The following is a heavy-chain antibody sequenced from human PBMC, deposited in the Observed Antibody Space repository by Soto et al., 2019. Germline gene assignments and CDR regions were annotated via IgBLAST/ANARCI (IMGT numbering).Heavy chain of an antibody. J-gene: IGHJ4*02. D-gene: IGHD2-2*01. Sequence: EVQLLESGGDLVQPGGSLRLSCAASGFTFSSCAMSWVHQAPVKGLEWVSGICISNSCTYYADSVKSRFTITRDITKNTLYLQRNHLSAEDTVVYYCAKCSGSSRTLIDYWGQGILVTISS. V-gene: IGHV3-23*01. CDR1: GFTFSSCA. CDR2: ICISNSCT. CDR3: AKCSGSSRTLIDY.